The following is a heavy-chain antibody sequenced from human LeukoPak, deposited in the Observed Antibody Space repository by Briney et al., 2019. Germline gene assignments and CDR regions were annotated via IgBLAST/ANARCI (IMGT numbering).Heavy chain of an antibody. CDR3: ANHYYDSSGYYLFDY. Sequence: GGSLRLSCAASGFTFSSYSMNWVRQAPGKGLEWVSYISSSSSTIYYADSVKGRFTISRDNAKNSLYLQMNSLRAEDTAVYYCANHYYDSSGYYLFDYWGQGTLVTVSS. J-gene: IGHJ4*02. CDR2: ISSSSSTI. V-gene: IGHV3-48*04. D-gene: IGHD3-22*01. CDR1: GFTFSSYS.